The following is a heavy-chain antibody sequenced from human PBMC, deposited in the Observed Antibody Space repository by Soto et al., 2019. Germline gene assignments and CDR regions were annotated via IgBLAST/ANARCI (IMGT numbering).Heavy chain of an antibody. Sequence: PSETLSLTCTVSGGSISSYYWSWIRQPPGKGLEWIGYIYYSGSTNYNPSLKSRVTISVDTSKNQFSLKLSSVTAADTAVYYCARQSGSGRSYYYYGMEVWGQGTTVTVSS. CDR1: GGSISSYY. CDR2: IYYSGST. V-gene: IGHV4-59*01. CDR3: ARQSGSGRSYYYYGMEV. J-gene: IGHJ6*02. D-gene: IGHD3-10*01.